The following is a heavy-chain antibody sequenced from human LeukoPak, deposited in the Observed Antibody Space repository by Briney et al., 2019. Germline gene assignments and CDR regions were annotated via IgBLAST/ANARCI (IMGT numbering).Heavy chain of an antibody. V-gene: IGHV4-59*01. D-gene: IGHD6-13*01. CDR2: IYYSGST. J-gene: IGHJ2*01. CDR3: ARVYYSSSYDYWYFDL. Sequence: SETLSLTCTVSGDSISSYYWSWIRQPPGKGLEWIGYIYYSGSTKYNPSLKSRVTISLDTSKNQFSLKLSSVTAADTAVYYCARVYYSSSYDYWYFDLWGRGTLVTVSS. CDR1: GDSISSYY.